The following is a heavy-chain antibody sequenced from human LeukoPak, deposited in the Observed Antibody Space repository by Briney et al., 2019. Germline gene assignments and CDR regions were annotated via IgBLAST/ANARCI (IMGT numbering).Heavy chain of an antibody. Sequence: GGSLRLSCAASGFTFTSSWMSWVRQAPGKGLEWVANIKQDGSETYYVDSVKGRFIISRDNAKNSLYLQMNSLRAEDTSVYYCARDLYSGSYYDFDYWGQGTLVTVSS. D-gene: IGHD1-26*01. CDR1: GFTFTSSW. CDR3: ARDLYSGSYYDFDY. V-gene: IGHV3-7*01. J-gene: IGHJ4*02. CDR2: IKQDGSET.